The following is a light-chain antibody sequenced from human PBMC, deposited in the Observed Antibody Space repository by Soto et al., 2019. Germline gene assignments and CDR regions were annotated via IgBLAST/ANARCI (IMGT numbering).Light chain of an antibody. V-gene: IGLV1-40*01. CDR3: QSYDSSLGGHV. Sequence: QSVLTQPPSVSGAPGQRVTISCTGSSSNIGAGYDVHWYQQRPGTAPKLLIFGNINRPSGVPDRFSGSKSGTSASLTITGLQAEDEGDYYCQSYDSSLGGHVFGTGTKLTVL. CDR1: SSNIGAGYD. J-gene: IGLJ1*01. CDR2: GNI.